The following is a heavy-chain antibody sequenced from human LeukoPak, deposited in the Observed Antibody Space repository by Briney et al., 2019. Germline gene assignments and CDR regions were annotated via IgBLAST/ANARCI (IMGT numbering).Heavy chain of an antibody. V-gene: IGHV1-18*01. CDR2: ISAYNGNT. Sequence: ASVKVSCKASGYTFTSYGINWVRQAPGQGLEWMGWISAYNGNTNYAQKVQGRATMTTDTSTSTAYMELRSLRSDDTAVYYCARDKYYDYVWGSQTPLFDYWGQGTLVTVSS. J-gene: IGHJ4*02. CDR1: GYTFTSYG. D-gene: IGHD3-16*01. CDR3: ARDKYYDYVWGSQTPLFDY.